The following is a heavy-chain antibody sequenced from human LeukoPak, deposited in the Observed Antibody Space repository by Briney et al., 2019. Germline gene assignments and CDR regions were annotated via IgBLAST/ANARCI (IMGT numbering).Heavy chain of an antibody. CDR3: ARSLLVQPYYYYMDV. D-gene: IGHD6-6*01. CDR1: GYSFTSYW. V-gene: IGHV5-51*01. Sequence: GESLKISCKGSGYSFTSYWIGGVRQMPGKGLEWMGIIYPGDSDTRYSPSFQGQVTISADKSISTAYLQWSSLKASDTAMYYCARSLLVQPYYYYMDVWGKGTTVTVSS. J-gene: IGHJ6*03. CDR2: IYPGDSDT.